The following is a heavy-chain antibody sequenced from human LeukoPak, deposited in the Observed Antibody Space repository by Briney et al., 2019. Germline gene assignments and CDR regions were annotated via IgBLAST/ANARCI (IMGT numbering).Heavy chain of an antibody. CDR1: GFTFSSYG. CDR3: AKDWNWAIDY. D-gene: IGHD1-7*01. V-gene: IGHV3-30*02. J-gene: IGHJ4*02. CDR2: IHYDSSTE. Sequence: HPGGSLRLSCAASGFTFSSYGMHWVRQAPGKGLEWVAYIHYDSSTEDYADSVKGRFTISRDNSKNTLFLQMNNLRVEDMGVLYWAKDWNWAIDYWGQGTLVTVSS.